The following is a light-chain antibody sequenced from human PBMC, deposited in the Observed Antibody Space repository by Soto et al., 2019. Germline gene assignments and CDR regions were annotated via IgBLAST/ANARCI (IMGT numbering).Light chain of an antibody. J-gene: IGKJ2*01. CDR1: QTISGSF. CDR2: GAS. CDR3: QQYVASPYT. Sequence: EIVLTQSPGTLSLSPGERATLSCRASQTISGSFFAWYQQKPGQAPRLLIHGASSRATGIPDRFSGSGSGTDFTLTISSLEPEDFAVYYCQQYVASPYTFGQGTKVDIK. V-gene: IGKV3-20*01.